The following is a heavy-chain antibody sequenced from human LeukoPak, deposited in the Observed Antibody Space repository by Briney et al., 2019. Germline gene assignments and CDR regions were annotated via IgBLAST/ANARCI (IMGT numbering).Heavy chain of an antibody. CDR3: AGEGHYYDSTGYYYGGEDY. CDR1: GGSISSYY. Sequence: SETLSLTCTVSGGSISSYYWSWIRQPAGKRLEWIGRIYTRGSTNYNPSLKSRVTMSADMSKNQFSLKLSSVTAADAAVYYCAGEGHYYDSTGYYYGGEDYWGQGTLVTVSS. CDR2: IYTRGST. J-gene: IGHJ4*02. D-gene: IGHD3-22*01. V-gene: IGHV4-4*07.